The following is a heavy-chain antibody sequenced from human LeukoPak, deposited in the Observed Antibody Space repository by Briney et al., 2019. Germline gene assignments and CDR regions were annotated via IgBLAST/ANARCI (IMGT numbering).Heavy chain of an antibody. D-gene: IGHD6-13*01. CDR3: AGYLAGQPSGPNR. CDR2: FYKSGTT. CDR1: GASINSGFY. J-gene: IGHJ5*02. Sequence: PSETLSLTCTISGASINSGFYWGWIRQPPGKGLEWMVSFYKSGTTYYNSSLKSRVSIPIDTSKTQFSLKLNSVTAADTAVYYCAGYLAGQPSGPNRWGPGTLVTVSS. V-gene: IGHV4-38-2*02.